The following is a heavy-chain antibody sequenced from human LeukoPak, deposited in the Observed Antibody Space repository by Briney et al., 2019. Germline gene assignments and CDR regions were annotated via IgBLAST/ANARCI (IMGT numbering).Heavy chain of an antibody. V-gene: IGHV4-61*08. D-gene: IGHD6-13*01. CDR3: ARVISSSWYPGHKWFDP. J-gene: IGHJ5*02. Sequence: SETLSLTCTVSGGSISSGDYYWSWIRQPPGKGLEWIGYIYYSGSTNYNPSLKSRVTISVDTSKNQFSLKLSSVTAADTAVYYCARVISSSWYPGHKWFDPWGQGTLVTVSS. CDR2: IYYSGST. CDR1: GGSISSGDYY.